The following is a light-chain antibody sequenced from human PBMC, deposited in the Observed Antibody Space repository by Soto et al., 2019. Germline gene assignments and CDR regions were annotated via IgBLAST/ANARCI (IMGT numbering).Light chain of an antibody. V-gene: IGKV1-5*01. Sequence: DIQMTQSPSTLSASVGDRVTISCRASQTITSWLAWYQQKPGKAPKLLIYDASGLESGVPSRFSGSGSGTEFTLTIGSLQPDDFATYYCQQHNSYPWTFGQGTKVDIK. CDR3: QQHNSYPWT. J-gene: IGKJ1*01. CDR1: QTITSW. CDR2: DAS.